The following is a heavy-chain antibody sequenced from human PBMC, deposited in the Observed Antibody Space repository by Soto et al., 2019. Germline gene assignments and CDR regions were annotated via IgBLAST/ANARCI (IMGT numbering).Heavy chain of an antibody. CDR1: GYTFTSYY. V-gene: IGHV1-46*01. J-gene: IGHJ4*02. D-gene: IGHD3-22*01. Sequence: ASVKVSCKASGYTFTSYYMHWVRQAPGQGLEWMEIINPTGGTTTYAPRFQGRVTMTRDTSTSTVYMELSSLTSEDTAVYYCARDHLDRYYYDSSGYYPPDYWGQGTLVTVSS. CDR3: ARDHLDRYYYDSSGYYPPDY. CDR2: INPTGGTT.